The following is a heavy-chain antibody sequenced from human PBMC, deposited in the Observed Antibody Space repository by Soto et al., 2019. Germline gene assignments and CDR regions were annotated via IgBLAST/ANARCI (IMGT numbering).Heavy chain of an antibody. CDR1: GGSFSGYY. D-gene: IGHD2-15*01. V-gene: IGHV4-34*01. CDR3: ARGPIRYCSGGSCYLPTNRGADFDP. Sequence: QVQLQQWGAGLLKPSETLSLTCAVYGGSFSGYYWSWIRQPPGKGLEWIGEINHSGSTNYNPSLKSRVTISVDTSKNQFSLKLSSVTAADTAVYYCARGPIRYCSGGSCYLPTNRGADFDPWGQGTLVTVSS. J-gene: IGHJ5*02. CDR2: INHSGST.